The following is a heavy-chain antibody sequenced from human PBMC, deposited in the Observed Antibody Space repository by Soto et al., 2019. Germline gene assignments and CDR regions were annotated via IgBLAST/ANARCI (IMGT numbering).Heavy chain of an antibody. D-gene: IGHD6-13*01. CDR3: ARGRQQLGFDY. CDR2: ISYDRSNK. CDR1: GFTFSSYA. J-gene: IGHJ4*02. V-gene: IGHV3-30-3*01. Sequence: GGSLRLSCAASGFTFSSYAMHWVRQAPGKGLEWVAVISYDRSNKYYADSVKGRFTISRDNSKNTLYLQMNSLRAEDTAVYYCARGRQQLGFDYWGQGTLVTVSS.